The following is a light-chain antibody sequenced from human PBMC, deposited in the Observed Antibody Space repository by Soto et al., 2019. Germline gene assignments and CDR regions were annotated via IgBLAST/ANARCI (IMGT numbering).Light chain of an antibody. J-gene: IGKJ2*01. CDR3: MQGTDWPYT. CDR2: KVS. V-gene: IGKV2-30*01. Sequence: DIVMTQSPLSLPVTLGQPASISCRSSQSPVTTDGNTYLNWFQQRPGQSPRRLIYKVSIRDSGVPDRFGGSGSGTEFTLKISRVEVEAVGVYFCMQGTDWPYTFGQGTKLEI. CDR1: QSPVTTDGNTY.